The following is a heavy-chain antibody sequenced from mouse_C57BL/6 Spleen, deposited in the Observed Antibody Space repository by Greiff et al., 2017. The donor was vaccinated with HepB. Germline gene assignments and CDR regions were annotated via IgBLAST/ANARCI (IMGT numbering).Heavy chain of an antibody. CDR2: IYPSDSET. V-gene: IGHV1-61*01. CDR1: GYTFTSYW. J-gene: IGHJ3*01. CDR3: ARRDYGSSSAWFAY. D-gene: IGHD1-1*01. Sequence: QVQLQHPGAELVRPGSSVKLSCKASGYTFTSYWMDWVKQRPGQGLEWIGNIYPSDSETHYNQKFKDKATLTVDKSSSTAYMQLSSLTSEDSAVYYCARRDYGSSSAWFAYWGQGTLVTVSA.